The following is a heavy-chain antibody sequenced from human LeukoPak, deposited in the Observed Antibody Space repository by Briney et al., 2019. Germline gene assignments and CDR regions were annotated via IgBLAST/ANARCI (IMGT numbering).Heavy chain of an antibody. CDR1: GFTFSSYA. D-gene: IGHD3-10*01. Sequence: GGSLRLSCXASGFTFSSYAMSWVRQAPGKGLDWVSAISAGGDSTYHADPEKGRFTISRDKTKNTLYQQLNSLRAEDTAVYCAKGAYGPVGHYFFVYWGQGTQVTVSS. CDR2: ISAGGDST. V-gene: IGHV3-23*01. CDR3: AKGAYGPVGHYFFVY. J-gene: IGHJ4*02.